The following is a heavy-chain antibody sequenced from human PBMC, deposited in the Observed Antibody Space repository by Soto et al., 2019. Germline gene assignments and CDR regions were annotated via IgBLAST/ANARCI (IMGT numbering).Heavy chain of an antibody. V-gene: IGHV3-11*01. CDR1: GFTFSDYY. CDR2: ISSSGSTI. D-gene: IGHD3-22*01. Sequence: QVQLVESGGGLVKPGGSLRLSCAASGFTFSDYYMSWIRQAPGKGLEWVSYISSSGSTIYYADSVKGRFTISRDNAKNSLYLQMNSLRAENTAVYYCEGENYYDSSGYYSGYWGQRTLVTVSS. J-gene: IGHJ4*02. CDR3: EGENYYDSSGYYSGY.